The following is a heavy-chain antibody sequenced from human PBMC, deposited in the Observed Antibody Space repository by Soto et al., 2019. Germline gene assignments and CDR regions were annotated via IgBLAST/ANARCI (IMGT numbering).Heavy chain of an antibody. CDR2: IYYSGST. CDR3: ARHYDSSGYYAHFDY. J-gene: IGHJ4*02. Sequence: KPSETLSLTCTVSGGSISSSSYYWGWIRQPPGKGLEWIGSIYYSGSTYYNPSLKSRVTISVDTSKNQFSLKLSSVTAADTAVYYCARHYDSSGYYAHFDYWGQGTLVTVSS. V-gene: IGHV4-39*01. D-gene: IGHD3-22*01. CDR1: GGSISSSSYY.